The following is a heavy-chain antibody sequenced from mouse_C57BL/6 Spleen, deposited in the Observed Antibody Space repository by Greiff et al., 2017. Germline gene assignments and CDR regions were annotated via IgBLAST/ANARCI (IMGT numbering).Heavy chain of an antibody. CDR3: AREGLHYGSSYPYYYAMDY. CDR1: GYTFPSYW. J-gene: IGHJ4*01. Sequence: QVQLQQPGTELVKPGASVKLSCKASGYTFPSYWMHWVKQRPGQGLEWIGNINPSNGGTNYNEKFKSKATLTVDKSSSTAYMQLSSLTYGDSAVYYCAREGLHYGSSYPYYYAMDYWGQGTSVTVSS. D-gene: IGHD1-1*01. V-gene: IGHV1-53*01. CDR2: INPSNGGT.